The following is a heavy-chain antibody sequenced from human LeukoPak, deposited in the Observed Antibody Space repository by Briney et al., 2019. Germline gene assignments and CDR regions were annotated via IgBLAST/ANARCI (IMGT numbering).Heavy chain of an antibody. D-gene: IGHD4-11*01. Sequence: QPGGSLRLSCAASGFTFSSYSMNWVRQAPGKGLEWVSYISSSSSTIYYADSVKGRFTISRDNAKNSLYLQMNSLRAEDTAVYYCARDLVGLTTRSSGMDVWGQGTTVTVSS. V-gene: IGHV3-48*01. CDR2: ISSSSSTI. CDR1: GFTFSSYS. CDR3: ARDLVGLTTRSSGMDV. J-gene: IGHJ6*02.